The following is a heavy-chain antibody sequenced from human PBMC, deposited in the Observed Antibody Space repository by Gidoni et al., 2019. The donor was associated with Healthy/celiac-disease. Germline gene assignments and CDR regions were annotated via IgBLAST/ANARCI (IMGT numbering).Heavy chain of an antibody. J-gene: IGHJ5*02. CDR2: IYYSGST. CDR1: GGSISSGGYY. Sequence: QVQLQESGPGLVKPSQTLSLTCTVSGGSISSGGYYWSWIRQHPGKGLEWIGYIYYSGSTYYNPSLKSRVTISVDTSKNQFSLKLSSVTAADTAVYYCARGPDIVVVVAATPWFDPWGQGTLVTVSS. V-gene: IGHV4-31*03. D-gene: IGHD2-15*01. CDR3: ARGPDIVVVVAATPWFDP.